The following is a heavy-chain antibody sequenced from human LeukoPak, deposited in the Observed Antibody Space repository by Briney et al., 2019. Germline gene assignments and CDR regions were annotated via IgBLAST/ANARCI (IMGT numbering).Heavy chain of an antibody. Sequence: GGSLRLSCAASGFTFSNYAMSWVRQAPGKGLEWVSSLSGSGGSTYHADSVKGRFTISRDISKNAVYLQMNSLRAEDTAVYYCARDSYGDANFDSWGQGTLVTVSS. J-gene: IGHJ4*02. CDR1: GFTFSNYA. D-gene: IGHD4-17*01. CDR2: LSGSGGST. CDR3: ARDSYGDANFDS. V-gene: IGHV3-23*01.